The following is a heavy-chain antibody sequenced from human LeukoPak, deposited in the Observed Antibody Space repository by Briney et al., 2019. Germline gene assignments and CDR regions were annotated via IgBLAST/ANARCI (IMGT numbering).Heavy chain of an antibody. Sequence: GGSLRLSCTASGFTLGDYAMSWVRQAPGKGLEWVGFIRSKAYGGTTEYAASVKGRFTISRDDSKSIAYLQMNSLKTEDTAVYYCTRVGEYYDILTGYRNSGTFDYWGQGTLVTVSS. V-gene: IGHV3-49*04. CDR3: TRVGEYYDILTGYRNSGTFDY. CDR2: IRSKAYGGTT. J-gene: IGHJ4*02. CDR1: GFTLGDYA. D-gene: IGHD3-9*01.